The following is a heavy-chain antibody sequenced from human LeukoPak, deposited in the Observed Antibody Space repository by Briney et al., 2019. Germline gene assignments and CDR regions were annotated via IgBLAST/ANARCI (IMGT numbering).Heavy chain of an antibody. J-gene: IGHJ4*02. Sequence: ASVKVSCKASGYTSTGYYMHWVRQAPGQGLEWMGWINPNSGGTNYAQKFQGRVTMTRDTSISTAYMELSRLRSDDTAVYYCARDLWDTAMVTIYYFDYWGQGTLVTVSS. D-gene: IGHD5-18*01. V-gene: IGHV1-2*02. CDR3: ARDLWDTAMVTIYYFDY. CDR1: GYTSTGYY. CDR2: INPNSGGT.